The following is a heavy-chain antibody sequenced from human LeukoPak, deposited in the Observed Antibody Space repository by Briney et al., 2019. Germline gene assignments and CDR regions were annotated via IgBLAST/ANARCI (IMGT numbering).Heavy chain of an antibody. CDR3: ARERDGLVVITDGGFDY. V-gene: IGHV1-2*06. CDR2: FNPNTGGT. Sequence: ASVKVSCKPSGYTFIGYYMHWVRQAPGQGLEWMGRFNPNTGGTSCAQKFQDGVTMTRDTSTSTVYMELSSLRSEDTAVYYCARERDGLVVITDGGFDYWGQGTLVTVSS. CDR1: GYTFIGYY. D-gene: IGHD3-22*01. J-gene: IGHJ4*02.